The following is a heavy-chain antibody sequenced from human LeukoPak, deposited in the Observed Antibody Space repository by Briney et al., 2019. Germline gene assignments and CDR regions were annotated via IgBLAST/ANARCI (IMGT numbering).Heavy chain of an antibody. D-gene: IGHD3-22*01. CDR3: ARDRTYFYDSSGPFYDAYDI. CDR1: GFTFSSYG. CDR2: IKENGNEK. J-gene: IGHJ3*02. V-gene: IGHV3-7*05. Sequence: GGSLRLSCAASGFTFSSYGMTWVRQAPGRGLEWVANIKENGNEKNYADSVKGRFTISRDNAKNSVHLQMNILRAEDTAVYYCARDRTYFYDSSGPFYDAYDIWGHGTMVTVSS.